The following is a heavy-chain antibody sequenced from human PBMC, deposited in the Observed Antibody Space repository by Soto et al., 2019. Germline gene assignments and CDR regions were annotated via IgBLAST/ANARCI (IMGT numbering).Heavy chain of an antibody. J-gene: IGHJ6*02. CDR1: GYKFSNYW. CDR2: IDPTDSYT. CDR3: ARRGRNSVPVSLAKYGMDV. D-gene: IGHD2-8*01. Sequence: RGESLKISCKGSGYKFSNYWISWVRQMPGKGLEWMGRIDPTDSYTSYSPSFQGHVTISVDKSASTAYLQWSSLKASDTAMYYCARRGRNSVPVSLAKYGMDVWGQGTTVTVSS. V-gene: IGHV5-10-1*01.